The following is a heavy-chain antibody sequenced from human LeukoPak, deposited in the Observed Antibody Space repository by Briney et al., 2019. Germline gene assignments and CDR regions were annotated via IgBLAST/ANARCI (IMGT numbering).Heavy chain of an antibody. J-gene: IGHJ4*02. CDR2: ISWNNGSI. Sequence: PGGSLRLSCAASGFTFSNYAMSWVRQAPGKGLEWVSGISWNNGSIGYADSVKGRFTISRDNAKNSLYLQMNSLRAEDTALYYCAKDLYSGSYFGAVDYWGQGTLVTVSS. CDR3: AKDLYSGSYFGAVDY. D-gene: IGHD1-26*01. V-gene: IGHV3-9*01. CDR1: GFTFSNYA.